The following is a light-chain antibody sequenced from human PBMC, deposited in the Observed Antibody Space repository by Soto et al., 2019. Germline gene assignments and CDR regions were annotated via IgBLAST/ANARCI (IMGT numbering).Light chain of an antibody. V-gene: IGKV3-20*01. CDR2: AAS. CDR1: QSVRNTY. J-gene: IGKJ4*01. CDR3: QQYGYTRLT. Sequence: EFVLTQSPGTLSLSPGERATLSCRASQSVRNTYFAWYQQKVGQAPRLLIYAASSRATVIPHRFTSSGSGTDFSLTTSRREPEDFAADYCQQYGYTRLTFGGGTKVEIK.